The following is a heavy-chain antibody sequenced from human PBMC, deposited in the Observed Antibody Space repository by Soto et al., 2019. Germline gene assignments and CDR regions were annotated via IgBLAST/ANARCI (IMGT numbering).Heavy chain of an antibody. Sequence: LSLTCAVSGGSISSGGYSWSWIRQPPGKGLEWVGYIYHSGSTYYNPSLKSRVTISVDRSKNQFSLKLSSVTAADTAVYFCARDKARPYYYYGMDVWGQGTTVTVSS. J-gene: IGHJ6*02. D-gene: IGHD1-26*01. V-gene: IGHV4-30-2*01. CDR3: ARDKARPYYYYGMDV. CDR2: IYHSGST. CDR1: GGSISSGGYS.